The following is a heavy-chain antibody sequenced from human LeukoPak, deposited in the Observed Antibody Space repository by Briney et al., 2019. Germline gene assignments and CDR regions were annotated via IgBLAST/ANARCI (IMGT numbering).Heavy chain of an antibody. J-gene: IGHJ3*02. CDR2: IYSGGNT. V-gene: IGHV3-53*04. CDR1: GFTVSSNY. CDR3: ARAGTAVTTYAFDI. D-gene: IGHD4-17*01. Sequence: PGGSLRLSCAASGFTVSSNYMSWVRQAPGRGLEWVSLIYSGGNTYYADSVKGRFTISRHNSKNTLYLQMNSLRTEDTAVYYCARAGTAVTTYAFDIWGQGTMVTVSS.